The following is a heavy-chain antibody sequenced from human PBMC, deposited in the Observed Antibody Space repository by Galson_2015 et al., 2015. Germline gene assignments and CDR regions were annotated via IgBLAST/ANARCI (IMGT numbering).Heavy chain of an antibody. CDR3: AKGLGYCSSTSCYVDYYYYMDV. J-gene: IGHJ6*03. D-gene: IGHD2-2*01. Sequence: SLRLSCAASGFTFSSYAMSWVRQAPGKGLEWVSAISGSGGSTYYADSVKGRFTISRDNSKNTLYLQMNGLRAEDTAVYYCAKGLGYCSSTSCYVDYYYYMDVWGKGTTVTVSS. V-gene: IGHV3-23*01. CDR2: ISGSGGST. CDR1: GFTFSSYA.